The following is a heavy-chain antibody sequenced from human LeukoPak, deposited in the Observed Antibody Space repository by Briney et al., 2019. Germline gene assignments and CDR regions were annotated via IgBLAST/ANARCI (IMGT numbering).Heavy chain of an antibody. CDR3: ARDPGQNWFDP. CDR2: FYYSGST. J-gene: IGHJ5*02. CDR1: GGSISSNSYY. V-gene: IGHV4-39*07. Sequence: SETLSLTCTVSGGSISSNSYYWGWIRQPPGKGLEWIGSFYYSGSTYYNPSLKSRVTISVDTSKNQFSLKLSSVTAADTAVYYCARDPGQNWFDPWGQGTLVTVSS.